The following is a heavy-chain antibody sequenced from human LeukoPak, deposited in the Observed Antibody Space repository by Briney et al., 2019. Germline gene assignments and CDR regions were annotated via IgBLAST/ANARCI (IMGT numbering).Heavy chain of an antibody. J-gene: IGHJ4*02. CDR2: IYYSGST. CDR1: GDSITSYY. D-gene: IGHD3-10*01. V-gene: IGHV4-59*01. Sequence: PSETLSLTCTVSGDSITSYYWSWIRQPPGKGLEWIGYIYYSGSTNCNPSLKSRVTISLDTSKSQFSLKLSSVTAADTAVYYCARTEYYFDYWGQGTLVTASS. CDR3: ARTEYYFDY.